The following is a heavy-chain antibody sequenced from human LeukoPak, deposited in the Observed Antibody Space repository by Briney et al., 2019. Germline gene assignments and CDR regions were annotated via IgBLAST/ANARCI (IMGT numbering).Heavy chain of an antibody. J-gene: IGHJ4*02. CDR1: GFTFSSYG. V-gene: IGHV3-30*02. Sequence: GGSLRLSCAASGFTFSSYGMHWVRQAPGKGLEWVAFIRSDGNNKYYADSVKGRFTISRGNSKNTLYLQMNSLRAEDTAVYYCAKTLNMVRGVTTDYWGQGTLVTVSS. CDR2: IRSDGNNK. CDR3: AKTLNMVRGVTTDY. D-gene: IGHD3-10*01.